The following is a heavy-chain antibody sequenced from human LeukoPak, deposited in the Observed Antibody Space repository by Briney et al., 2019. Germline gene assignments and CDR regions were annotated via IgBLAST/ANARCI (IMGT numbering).Heavy chain of an antibody. J-gene: IGHJ3*02. Sequence: SQTLSLTCAISGDSVSSNNAAWSWIRQSPSRGLEWLGRTYYRSKWYNDYAVSMKSRITINPDTSRNQFSLQLNSVTPEDTAVCYCAREATDAFDIWGQGTMVTVSS. CDR1: GDSVSSNNAA. D-gene: IGHD1-26*01. CDR3: AREATDAFDI. CDR2: TYYRSKWYN. V-gene: IGHV6-1*01.